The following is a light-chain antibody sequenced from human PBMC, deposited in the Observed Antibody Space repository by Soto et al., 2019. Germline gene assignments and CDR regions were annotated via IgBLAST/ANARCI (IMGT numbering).Light chain of an antibody. CDR1: RSVSSSY. CDR2: RTS. V-gene: IGKV3-20*01. Sequence: VLTQSPGTLSLSPGERATLSCSASRSVSSSYLAWYQQKPGQSPRLLLYRTSTRATGIPDRFSGSGSETDFTLTISRLEPEDFAVYYCQQYGSSISFGPGTRVDVK. J-gene: IGKJ3*01. CDR3: QQYGSSIS.